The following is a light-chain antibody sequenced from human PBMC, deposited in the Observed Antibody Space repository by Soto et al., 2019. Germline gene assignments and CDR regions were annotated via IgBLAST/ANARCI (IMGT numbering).Light chain of an antibody. CDR3: TSYAGSDNVCV. CDR1: SSDIGGYNY. J-gene: IGLJ1*01. CDR2: DVF. Sequence: QSVLTQPPSASGSPGQSVTISFSGTSSDIGGYNYVSWYQQHPGKAPKLMIYDVFKRPSGVPDRFSGSKSGNTASLTVSGLQAEDEADYYCTSYAGSDNVCVFGTGTKLTVL. V-gene: IGLV2-8*01.